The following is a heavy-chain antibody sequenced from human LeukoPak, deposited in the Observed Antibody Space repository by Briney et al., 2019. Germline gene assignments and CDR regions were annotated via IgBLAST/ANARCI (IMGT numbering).Heavy chain of an antibody. CDR2: IKQDGSEK. CDR3: AKSGYYDSTGYYYYFDY. V-gene: IGHV3-7*01. CDR1: GFTFSSYW. D-gene: IGHD3-22*01. Sequence: PGGSLRLSCAASGFTFSSYWMTWVRQAPGKGLEWVANIKQDGSEKYYVDSVKGRFTISRDNAKNSLYLQMNSLRAEDTAVYYCAKSGYYDSTGYYYYFDYWGQGTLVTVSS. J-gene: IGHJ4*02.